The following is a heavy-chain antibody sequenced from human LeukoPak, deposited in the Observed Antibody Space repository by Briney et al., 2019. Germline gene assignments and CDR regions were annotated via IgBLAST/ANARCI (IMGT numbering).Heavy chain of an antibody. Sequence: SETLSLTCTVSGGSVSSGDYYWSWIRQHPGKGLEWIGYIYSSGTTYYNPSLKSRVTMSVDTSKNQFSLKLSSVTAADTAVYYCARSRLLYDSSGYPDYWGQGTLVTVSS. CDR1: GGSVSSGDYY. CDR3: ARSRLLYDSSGYPDY. D-gene: IGHD3-22*01. J-gene: IGHJ4*02. CDR2: IYSSGTT. V-gene: IGHV4-31*03.